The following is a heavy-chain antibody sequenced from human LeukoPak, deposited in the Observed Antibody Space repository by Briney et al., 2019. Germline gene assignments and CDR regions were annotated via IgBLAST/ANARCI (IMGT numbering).Heavy chain of an antibody. CDR2: IIPIFGTA. CDR3: ARAGGSSWYGGSYYYYMDV. D-gene: IGHD6-13*01. CDR1: GGTFSSYA. Sequence: SVKVSCKASGGTFSSYAISWVRQAPGQGLEWMGGIIPIFGTANYAQKFQGRVTITTDESTSTAYMELSSLGSEDTAVYYCARAGGSSWYGGSYYYYMDVWGKGTTVTVSS. V-gene: IGHV1-69*05. J-gene: IGHJ6*03.